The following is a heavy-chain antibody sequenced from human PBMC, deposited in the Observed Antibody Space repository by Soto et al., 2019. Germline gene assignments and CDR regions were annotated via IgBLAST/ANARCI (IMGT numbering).Heavy chain of an antibody. CDR3: ARWLQLFDY. J-gene: IGHJ4*02. CDR2: ISSSGSTI. V-gene: IGHV3-48*03. Sequence: GGSLRLSCAASGFTFSSYEMNWVRQAPGKGLEWVSYISSSGSTIYYADSVKGRFTISRDNAKNSLYLQMNSLRAEDTAVYYCARWLQLFDYWGQGTLVTVSS. D-gene: IGHD1-1*01. CDR1: GFTFSSYE.